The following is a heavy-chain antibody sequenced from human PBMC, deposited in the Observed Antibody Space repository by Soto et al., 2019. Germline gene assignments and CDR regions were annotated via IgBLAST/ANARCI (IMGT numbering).Heavy chain of an antibody. Sequence: LGESLKISCQGSGYTFSNHWINWVRLVPGKGLEWMGIIFPRDSDTRYSPSLQGQVIISVDKSTNTAYLQWTRSTASDTAIYYCAKSIEGGPMDVWGQGTTVTVSS. D-gene: IGHD1-26*01. CDR3: AKSIEGGPMDV. J-gene: IGHJ6*02. CDR2: IFPRDSDT. CDR1: GYTFSNHW. V-gene: IGHV5-51*01.